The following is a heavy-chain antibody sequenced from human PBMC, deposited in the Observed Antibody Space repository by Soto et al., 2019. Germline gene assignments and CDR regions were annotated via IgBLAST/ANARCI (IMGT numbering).Heavy chain of an antibody. CDR1: GGSISSYY. V-gene: IGHV4-4*07. J-gene: IGHJ6*02. CDR3: ARDLGGTNYYYYGMDV. Sequence: SETLSPTCTVSGGSISSYYWSWIRQPAGKGLEWIGRIYTSGSTNYNPSLKSRVTMSVDTSKNQFSLKLSSVTAADTAVYYCARDLGGTNYYYYGMDVWGQGTTVTVSS. D-gene: IGHD1-7*01. CDR2: IYTSGST.